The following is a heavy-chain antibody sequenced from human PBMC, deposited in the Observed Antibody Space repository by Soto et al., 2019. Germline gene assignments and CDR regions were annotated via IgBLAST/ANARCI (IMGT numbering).Heavy chain of an antibody. CDR1: GYSFTSYW. D-gene: IGHD5-12*01. V-gene: IGHV5-51*01. CDR3: ARPRRPGSRYEPFDY. CDR2: IYPGDSDT. J-gene: IGHJ4*02. Sequence: PGASLKISCKGSGYSFTSYWIGWVRQMPGKGLEWMGIIYPGDSDTRYSPSFQGQVTISADKSISTAYPQWSSLKASDTAMYYCARPRRPGSRYEPFDYWGQGTLVTVSS.